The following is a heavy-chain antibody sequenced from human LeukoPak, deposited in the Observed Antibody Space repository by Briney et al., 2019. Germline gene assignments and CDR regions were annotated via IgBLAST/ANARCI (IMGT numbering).Heavy chain of an antibody. CDR3: ARDKLGGSGSLDC. CDR2: IRYDGSNK. CDR1: GFTFSSYG. D-gene: IGHD3-10*01. J-gene: IGHJ4*02. V-gene: IGHV3-30*02. Sequence: PGGSLRLSCAASGFTFSSYGMHWVRQTPGKGLEWVAFIRYDGSNKYYADSVKGRFTISRDNSKNTLYMQMNSLRPEDTAVYYCARDKLGGSGSLDCWGQGTLVTVSS.